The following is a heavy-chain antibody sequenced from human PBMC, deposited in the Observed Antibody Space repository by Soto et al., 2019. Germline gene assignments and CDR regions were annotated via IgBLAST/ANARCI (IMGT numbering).Heavy chain of an antibody. V-gene: IGHV3-30-3*01. J-gene: IGHJ6*02. Sequence: QVQLVESGGGVVQPGRSLRLSCAASGFTFSSYNMEWVRQAPGKGLEWVTVISFDGSNQYYADSVKGRFTISRDNSKNTVFLQMNSLRDEDTAVYYCAREVGTCYSHYGMDVWGQGTTVTVSS. D-gene: IGHD2-21*02. CDR1: GFTFSSYN. CDR3: AREVGTCYSHYGMDV. CDR2: ISFDGSNQ.